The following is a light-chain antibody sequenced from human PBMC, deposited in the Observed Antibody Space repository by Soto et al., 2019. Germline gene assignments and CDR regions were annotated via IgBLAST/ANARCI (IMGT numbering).Light chain of an antibody. CDR3: SSYTSSSTYV. J-gene: IGLJ1*01. Sequence: QSALTQPASVSGSPGQSITISCTVTSSDVGGYNYVSWYQQHPGKAPKLMIYEVSNQPSGVSNRFSGSKSGNTASLTISGLQAEDEADYYCSSYTSSSTYVFGTGTKVTVL. CDR1: SSDVGGYNY. V-gene: IGLV2-14*01. CDR2: EVS.